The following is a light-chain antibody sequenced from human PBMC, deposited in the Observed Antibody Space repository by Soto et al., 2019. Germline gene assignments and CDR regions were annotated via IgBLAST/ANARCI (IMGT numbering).Light chain of an antibody. CDR3: CSYAGSRTPLI. V-gene: IGLV2-23*02. J-gene: IGLJ1*01. CDR2: EVS. CDR1: SSDVGSYNL. Sequence: QSLLTQAASVSGSPGQSITISCTGTSSDVGSYNLVSWYQQHPGKAPKLMIYEVSKRPSGLSNRFSGSKSGNTASLTISGLQAEDEADYYCCSYAGSRTPLIFGTGTKLTVL.